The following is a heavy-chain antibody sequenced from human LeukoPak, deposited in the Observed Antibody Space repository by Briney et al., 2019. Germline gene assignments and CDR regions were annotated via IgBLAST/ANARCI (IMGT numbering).Heavy chain of an antibody. V-gene: IGHV1-2*02. CDR1: GYTFTSYD. D-gene: IGHD4-17*01. CDR2: INPNNGAT. CDR3: ARDLHGDYVPDFDY. J-gene: IGHJ4*02. Sequence: GASVKVSCKASGYTFTSYDINWVRQATGQGLEWMAWINPNNGATNYAQKFQGRVTMARDTSISTAYMELSRLRSDDTAVYYCARDLHGDYVPDFDYWGQGTLVTVSS.